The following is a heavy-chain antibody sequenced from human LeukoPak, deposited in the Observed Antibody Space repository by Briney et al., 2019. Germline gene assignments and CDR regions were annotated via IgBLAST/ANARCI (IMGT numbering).Heavy chain of an antibody. J-gene: IGHJ4*02. V-gene: IGHV3-7*03. CDR1: GFTFSSYW. D-gene: IGHD6-19*01. Sequence: PGGSLRLSCAASGFTFSSYWMSWVRQAPGKGLEWVANIKQDGSEKYYVDSVRGRFTISRDNAKNSLYQQMNSLRAEDTAVYYCARDWQYSSGWYDGYYFDYWGQGTLVTVSS. CDR3: ARDWQYSSGWYDGYYFDY. CDR2: IKQDGSEK.